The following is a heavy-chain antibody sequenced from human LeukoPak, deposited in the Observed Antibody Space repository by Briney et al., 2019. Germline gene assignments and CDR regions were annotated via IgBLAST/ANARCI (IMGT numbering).Heavy chain of an antibody. Sequence: SGTLSLTCAVSGGSISSSNWWSWVRQPPGKGLEWIGEIYHSGSTNYNPSLKGRVTISVDKSKNQFSLKLSSVTAADTAVYYCARVVSMLVRAFDIWGQGTMVTVSS. CDR1: GGSISSSNW. CDR3: ARVVSMLVRAFDI. V-gene: IGHV4-4*02. CDR2: IYHSGST. J-gene: IGHJ3*02. D-gene: IGHD6-13*01.